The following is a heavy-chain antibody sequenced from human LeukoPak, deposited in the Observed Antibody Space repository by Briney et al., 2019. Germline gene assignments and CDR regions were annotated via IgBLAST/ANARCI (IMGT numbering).Heavy chain of an antibody. D-gene: IGHD5-18*01. V-gene: IGHV3-48*03. CDR2: ISSSGSTI. Sequence: GGSLRLSCAASGFTFSSYEMNWVRQAPGKGLEWVSYISSSGSTIYYADSVKGRFTISRDNSKNTLYLQMNSLRAEDTAVYYCAKSPRIQLWLGDAFDIWGQGTMVTVSS. CDR3: AKSPRIQLWLGDAFDI. J-gene: IGHJ3*02. CDR1: GFTFSSYE.